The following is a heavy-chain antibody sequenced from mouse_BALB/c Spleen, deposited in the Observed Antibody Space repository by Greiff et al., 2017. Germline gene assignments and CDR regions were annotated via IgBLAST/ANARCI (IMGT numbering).Heavy chain of an antibody. Sequence: ESGPGLVKPSQSLSLTCSVTGYSITSGYYWNWIRQFPGNKLEWMGYISYDGSNNYNPSLKNRISITRDTSKNQFFLKLNSVTTEDTATYYCARVDYDYGRGFAYWGQGTLVTVSA. CDR2: ISYDGSN. J-gene: IGHJ3*01. CDR1: GYSITSGYY. D-gene: IGHD2-4*01. CDR3: ARVDYDYGRGFAY. V-gene: IGHV3-6*02.